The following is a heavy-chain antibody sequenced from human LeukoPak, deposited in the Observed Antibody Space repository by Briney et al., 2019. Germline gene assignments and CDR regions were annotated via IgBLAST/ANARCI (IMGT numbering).Heavy chain of an antibody. CDR1: GYTFTSYG. Sequence: ASVKVSCKASGYTFTSYGISWVRQAPGQGLEWMGWISAYNGNTNHAQKLQGRVSMTTDTSTSTAYTELRSLRSDDTAVYYCARRSDYYGSGSSDFDYWGQGTLVTVSS. CDR3: ARRSDYYGSGSSDFDY. CDR2: ISAYNGNT. J-gene: IGHJ4*02. V-gene: IGHV1-18*01. D-gene: IGHD3-10*01.